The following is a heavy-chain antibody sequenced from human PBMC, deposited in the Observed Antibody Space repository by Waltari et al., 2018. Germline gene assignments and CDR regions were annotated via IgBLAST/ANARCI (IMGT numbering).Heavy chain of an antibody. J-gene: IGHJ4*02. CDR3: ATDYYDSGAYYLYFDY. D-gene: IGHD3-22*01. Sequence: EVQLVESGGGLVKPGGSLRLSCVASGFTFSSYTMNWVRQAPGKWLEWVSSIISTGNSIYYADSVKGRFTVSRDNAKNSMYLQMNSLRAEDTAVYFCATDYYDSGAYYLYFDYWGQGIRVTVSS. CDR1: GFTFSSYT. CDR2: IISTGNSI. V-gene: IGHV3-21*06.